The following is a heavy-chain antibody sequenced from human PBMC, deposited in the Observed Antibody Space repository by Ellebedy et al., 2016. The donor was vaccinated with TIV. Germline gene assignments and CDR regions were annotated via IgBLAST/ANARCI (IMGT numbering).Heavy chain of an antibody. CDR3: ARGAIWSGELSTYYCDY. CDR2: INQDGGQE. Sequence: GESLKISCAASGFTFSSYWMSWVRQAPGKGLEWVANINQDGGQEYYVDSVKGRFTVSRDNAKNSLYLQMNSLRAEDTAVYYCARGAIWSGELSTYYCDYWGQGTLVTVSS. D-gene: IGHD3-10*01. CDR1: GFTFSSYW. V-gene: IGHV3-7*01. J-gene: IGHJ4*02.